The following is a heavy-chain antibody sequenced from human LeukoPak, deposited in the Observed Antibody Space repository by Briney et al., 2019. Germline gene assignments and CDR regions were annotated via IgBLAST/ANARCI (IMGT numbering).Heavy chain of an antibody. J-gene: IGHJ5*02. CDR3: AIDHGGHRGQPYNWFDL. CDR2: VDPSGVT. CDR1: GGSVNSDPYF. Sequence: SETLSLTCAVSGGSVNSDPYFWGWFRQPPGKGLEWIGSVDPSGVTYNNPSLRSRLTLSVDTSKNQISLKLASVTAADTTVYYCAIDHGGHRGQPYNWFDLWSQGSLVTVS. V-gene: IGHV4-39*07. D-gene: IGHD2-15*01.